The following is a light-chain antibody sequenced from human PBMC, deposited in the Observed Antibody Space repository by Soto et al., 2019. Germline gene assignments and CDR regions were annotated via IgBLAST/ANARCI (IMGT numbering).Light chain of an antibody. J-gene: IGLJ1*01. CDR1: SSDIGGYTY. Sequence: QSVLTQPDSVSGSPGQSITISCTGTSSDIGGYTYVSWYQQHPGKVPKLMIFEVSNRPSGVSYRFSGSKSGNTASLTISGLQAEDEADYYCSSYTGSSTLYVFGTGTKVTVL. CDR2: EVS. CDR3: SSYTGSSTLYV. V-gene: IGLV2-14*01.